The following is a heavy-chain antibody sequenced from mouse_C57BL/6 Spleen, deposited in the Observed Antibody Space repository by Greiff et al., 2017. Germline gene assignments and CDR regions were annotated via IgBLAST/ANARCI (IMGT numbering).Heavy chain of an antibody. CDR3: TAGTGPYYAMDY. J-gene: IGHJ4*01. Sequence: EVQGVESGTVLARPGASVKMSCKTSGYTFTSYWMHWVKQRPGQGLEWIGAIYPGNSDTSYNQKFKGKAKLTAVTSASTAYMELSSLTNEDSAVYYCTAGTGPYYAMDYWGQGTSVTVSS. CDR2: IYPGNSDT. D-gene: IGHD4-1*01. CDR1: GYTFTSYW. V-gene: IGHV1-5*01.